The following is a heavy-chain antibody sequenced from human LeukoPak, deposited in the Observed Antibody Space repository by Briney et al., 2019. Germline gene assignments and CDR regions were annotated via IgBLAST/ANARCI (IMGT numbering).Heavy chain of an antibody. CDR1: GGSFSGYY. Sequence: KPSETLSLTCAVYGGSFSGYYWSWIRQPPGKGLEWIGEINHSGSTNYNPSLKSRVTISVDTSKNQFSLKLSSVTAADTAVYYCARAYHGEAYWGQGTLVTVSS. CDR2: INHSGST. J-gene: IGHJ4*02. CDR3: ARAYHGEAY. V-gene: IGHV4-34*01. D-gene: IGHD3-10*01.